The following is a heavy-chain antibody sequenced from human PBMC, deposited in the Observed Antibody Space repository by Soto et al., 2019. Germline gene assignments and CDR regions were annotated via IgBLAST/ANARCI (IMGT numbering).Heavy chain of an antibody. J-gene: IGHJ4*02. CDR2: INHSGST. Sequence: QVQLQQWGAGLLKPSETLSLTCAVYGGSFSAYYGSWIRQPPGKGLEWIGEINHSGSTNYNPSLTSRVTISVDTSKNQFSLKLSSVTAADTAVYYCARGQSSLLLDCWGQGILVTVSS. D-gene: IGHD2-8*02. CDR1: GGSFSAYY. CDR3: ARGQSSLLLDC. V-gene: IGHV4-34*01.